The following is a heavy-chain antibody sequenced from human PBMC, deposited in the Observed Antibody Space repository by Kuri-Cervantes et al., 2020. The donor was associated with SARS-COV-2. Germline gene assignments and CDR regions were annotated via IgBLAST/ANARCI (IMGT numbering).Heavy chain of an antibody. CDR3: ARGGQDEVLAFDY. Sequence: GGSLRLSCVASGFTFSDYYFTWIRQAPGKGLEWVSYISTSGGSIFYADSVKGRFTISRDNARNSLYLQMNSLRAEDTAVYYCARGGQDEVLAFDYWGQGTLVTVSS. V-gene: IGHV3-11*04. CDR2: ISTSGGSI. CDR1: GFTFSDYY. J-gene: IGHJ4*02. D-gene: IGHD1-1*01.